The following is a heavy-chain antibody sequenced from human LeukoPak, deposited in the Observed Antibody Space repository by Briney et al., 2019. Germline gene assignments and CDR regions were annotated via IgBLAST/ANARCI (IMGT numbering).Heavy chain of an antibody. Sequence: GGSLRLSCAASGFTFSSYAMHWVRQAPGKGLEWVAVISYDGSNKYYADSVKGRFTISRDNSKNTLYLQMNSLRAEDTAVYYCAKGHSDGYNYADWGQGTLVTVSS. CDR1: GFTFSSYA. J-gene: IGHJ4*02. CDR3: AKGHSDGYNYAD. V-gene: IGHV3-30*04. D-gene: IGHD5-24*01. CDR2: ISYDGSNK.